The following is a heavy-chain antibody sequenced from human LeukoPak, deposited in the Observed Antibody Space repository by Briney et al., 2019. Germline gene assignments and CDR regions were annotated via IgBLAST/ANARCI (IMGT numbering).Heavy chain of an antibody. CDR3: ARDLRWLQEHDAFDM. D-gene: IGHD4-17*01. V-gene: IGHV3-53*01. CDR1: GFTFGRYY. CDR2: IYSGGST. Sequence: GGSLRLSCAASGFTFGRYYMSWVRQAPGKGLEWVSVIYSGGSTYYAGSVKGRFTIFRGNFKNPLYFQMKHLRAEDTGLYVCARDLRWLQEHDAFDMWGQGTMVTVPS. J-gene: IGHJ3*02.